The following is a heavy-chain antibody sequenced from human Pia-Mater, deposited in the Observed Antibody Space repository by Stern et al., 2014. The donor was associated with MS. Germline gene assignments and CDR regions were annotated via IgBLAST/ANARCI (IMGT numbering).Heavy chain of an antibody. CDR1: GGSISSSSYY. CDR3: ARRRAAAGAVLFDY. Sequence: QLQLQESGPGLVKPSETLSLTCTVSGGSISSSSYYWGWIRQPPGKGLEWIGSIYYSGSTYYNPSLKSRVTISVDTSKNQFSLKLSSGTAADTAVYYCARRRAAAGAVLFDYWGQGTLVTVSS. J-gene: IGHJ4*02. V-gene: IGHV4-39*01. D-gene: IGHD6-13*01. CDR2: IYYSGST.